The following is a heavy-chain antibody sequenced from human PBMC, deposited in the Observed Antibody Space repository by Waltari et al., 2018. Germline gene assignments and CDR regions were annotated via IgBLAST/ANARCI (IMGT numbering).Heavy chain of an antibody. J-gene: IGHJ5*02. CDR2: INHSGST. V-gene: IGHV4-34*01. Sequence: QVQLQQWGAGLLKPSETLSLTCAVYGGSFSGYYWSWIPQPQGKGLEWIGEINHSGSTNYNPSLKSRVTISVDTSKNQFSLKLSSVTAADTAVYYCARGRYSSSGYLARWFDPWGQGTLVTVSS. CDR1: GGSFSGYY. D-gene: IGHD3-22*01. CDR3: ARGRYSSSGYLARWFDP.